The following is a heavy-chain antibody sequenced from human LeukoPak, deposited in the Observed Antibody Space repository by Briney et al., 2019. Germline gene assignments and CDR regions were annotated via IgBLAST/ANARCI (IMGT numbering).Heavy chain of an antibody. Sequence: HPGGSLRLSCAASGFTFDDYAMHWVRQAPGKGLEWVSGISWNSGSIGYADSVKGRFTISRDNAKNSLYLQMNSLRAEDTALYCCAKDIARSNYYYYGMDVWAKGPRSPSP. V-gene: IGHV3-9*01. CDR2: ISWNSGSI. J-gene: IGHJ6*02. CDR1: GFTFDDYA. CDR3: AKDIARSNYYYYGMDV.